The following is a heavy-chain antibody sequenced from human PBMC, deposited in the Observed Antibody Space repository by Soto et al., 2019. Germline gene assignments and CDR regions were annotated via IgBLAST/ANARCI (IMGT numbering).Heavy chain of an antibody. D-gene: IGHD3-3*01. CDR2: INPNSGGT. J-gene: IGHJ4*02. V-gene: IGHV1-2*02. CDR1: GYTFTGYY. Sequence: SVKVSCKASGYTFTGYYMHWVRQAPGQGLEWMGWINPNSGGTNYAQKFQGRVTMTRDTSISTAYMELSRLRSDDTAVYYCARVEHYDFWSGYSNFDYWGQGTLVTVSS. CDR3: ARVEHYDFWSGYSNFDY.